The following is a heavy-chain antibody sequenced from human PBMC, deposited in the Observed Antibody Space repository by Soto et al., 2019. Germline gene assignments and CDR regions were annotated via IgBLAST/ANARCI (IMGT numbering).Heavy chain of an antibody. V-gene: IGHV3-23*01. CDR3: AKDGKYSYGYDPFDY. CDR1: GLTFSSYA. Sequence: EVQLLESGGGLVQPGGSLRLSCAASGLTFSSYAMSWVRQAPGKGLEWVSGISGSGGSTYYADSVKGRFTISRDNSKNTLYLQMNSLRAEDTAVYYCAKDGKYSYGYDPFDYWGQGTLVTVSS. CDR2: ISGSGGST. D-gene: IGHD5-18*01. J-gene: IGHJ4*02.